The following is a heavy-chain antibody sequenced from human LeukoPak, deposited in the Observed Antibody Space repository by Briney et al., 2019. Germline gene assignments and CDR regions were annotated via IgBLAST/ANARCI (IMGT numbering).Heavy chain of an antibody. Sequence: GGSLRLSCAASGFTFSSYAMSWVRQAPGKGLEWVSAISGSGGSTYYADSVEGRFTISRDNSKNTLYLQMNSLRAEDTAVYYCARLKQWLVQGYFDYWGQGTLVTVSS. J-gene: IGHJ4*02. D-gene: IGHD6-19*01. V-gene: IGHV3-23*01. CDR1: GFTFSSYA. CDR2: ISGSGGST. CDR3: ARLKQWLVQGYFDY.